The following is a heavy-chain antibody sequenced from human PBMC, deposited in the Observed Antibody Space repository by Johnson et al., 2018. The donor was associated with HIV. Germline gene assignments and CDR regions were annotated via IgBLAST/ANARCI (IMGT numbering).Heavy chain of an antibody. CDR1: GFTVSSNY. Sequence: VQLVESGGGLVQPGGSLRLSCAASGFTVSSNYMSWVRQAPGKGLEWVSVIYSGGSTYYADSVKGRFTISRDNSENTLFLQMNSLRAEDTALYYCAAIGGIGSSWSAAFDIWGQGTMVTVSS. CDR2: IYSGGST. V-gene: IGHV3-66*02. CDR3: AAIGGIGSSWSAAFDI. D-gene: IGHD6-13*01. J-gene: IGHJ3*02.